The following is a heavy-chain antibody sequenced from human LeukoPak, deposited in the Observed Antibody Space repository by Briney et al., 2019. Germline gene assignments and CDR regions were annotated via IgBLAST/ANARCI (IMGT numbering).Heavy chain of an antibody. CDR1: GFTFSDYY. J-gene: IGHJ3*02. Sequence: SGGSLRLSCAASGFTFSDYYMSWIRQAPGKGLEWVSYISSSGSTIYYADSVKGRFTISRDNAKNSLYLQMNRLRAEDTAVYYCARGSTYYDFWSGYHDAFDIWGQGTMVTVSS. V-gene: IGHV3-11*01. CDR3: ARGSTYYDFWSGYHDAFDI. CDR2: ISSSGSTI. D-gene: IGHD3-3*01.